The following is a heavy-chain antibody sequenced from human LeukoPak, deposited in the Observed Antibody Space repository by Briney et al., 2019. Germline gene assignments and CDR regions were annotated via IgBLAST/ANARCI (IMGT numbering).Heavy chain of an antibody. D-gene: IGHD6-19*01. Sequence: GGTLRLSCAASGFTFSSYSMSWVRQAPGKGLEWVSAISGSGGSTYYADSVKGRFTISRDNSKNTLYLQMNSLRAEDTAVYYCAPSRSGWLDYWGQGTLVTVSS. J-gene: IGHJ4*02. CDR2: ISGSGGST. CDR1: GFTFSSYS. V-gene: IGHV3-23*01. CDR3: APSRSGWLDY.